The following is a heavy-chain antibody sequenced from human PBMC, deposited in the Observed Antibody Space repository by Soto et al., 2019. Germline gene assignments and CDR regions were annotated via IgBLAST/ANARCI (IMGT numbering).Heavy chain of an antibody. Sequence: SQTLSLTCAISGDSVSNNRAAWNWIRQSPSRGLEWLGRTYYRSKWNNDYAVSVKSRISISPDPSKNQFSLQLNSVTPEDTAVSYRVRMQVATVGYFDYWGQGTPVTVSS. CDR3: VRMQVATVGYFDY. J-gene: IGHJ4*02. D-gene: IGHD5-12*01. CDR1: GDSVSNNRAA. V-gene: IGHV6-1*01. CDR2: TYYRSKWNN.